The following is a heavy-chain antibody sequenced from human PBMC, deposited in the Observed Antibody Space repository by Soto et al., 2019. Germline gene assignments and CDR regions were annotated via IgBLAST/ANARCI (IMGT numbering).Heavy chain of an antibody. J-gene: IGHJ5*02. Sequence: SETLSLTCTVSGGSISSGGYYWSWIRQHPGKGLEWIGYIYYSGSTYYSPSFKSRVTISVDTSKNQFSLKLSSVTAADTAVYYCAREGYYDFWSGSPGWFDPWGQGTLVTVSS. CDR3: AREGYYDFWSGSPGWFDP. D-gene: IGHD3-3*01. CDR1: GGSISSGGYY. CDR2: IYYSGST. V-gene: IGHV4-31*03.